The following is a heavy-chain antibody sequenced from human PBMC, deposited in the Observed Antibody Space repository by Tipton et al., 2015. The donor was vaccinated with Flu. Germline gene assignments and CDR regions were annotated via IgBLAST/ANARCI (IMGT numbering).Heavy chain of an antibody. CDR3: ARDVSGGILTGYRYFDH. V-gene: IGHV4-39*07. CDR1: GGSISSSSYY. D-gene: IGHD3-9*01. J-gene: IGHJ4*02. CDR2: IYYSGST. Sequence: TLSLTCTVSGGSISSSSYYWGWIRQPPGKGLEWIGSIYYSGSTYYNPSLKSRVTISVDTSKNQFSLKLSSVTAADTAVYYCARDVSGGILTGYRYFDHWGQGTLVTVSS.